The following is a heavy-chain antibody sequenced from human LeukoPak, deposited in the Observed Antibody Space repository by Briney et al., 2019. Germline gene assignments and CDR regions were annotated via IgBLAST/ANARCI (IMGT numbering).Heavy chain of an antibody. CDR3: ARVLVRGVIKLGYYYGMDV. V-gene: IGHV3-30*03. CDR1: GFTFSSYG. Sequence: GGSLRLSCAASGFTFSSYGMHWVRQAPGKGLEWVAVISYDGSNKYYADSVKGRFTISRDNSKNTLYLQMNSLRAEDTAVYYCARVLVRGVIKLGYYYGMDVWGQGTTVTVSS. J-gene: IGHJ6*02. D-gene: IGHD3-10*01. CDR2: ISYDGSNK.